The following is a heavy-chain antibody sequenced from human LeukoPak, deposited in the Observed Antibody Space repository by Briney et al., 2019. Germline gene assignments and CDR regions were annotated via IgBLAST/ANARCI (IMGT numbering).Heavy chain of an antibody. D-gene: IGHD3-22*01. Sequence: SETLSLTCTVSGASISSYYWSWIRQPPGKGLEWIGDIYYSGSIKYNPYLKSRVTMSVDTSKNQFSLKLSSVTAADTAIYYCARENPSGYYNRPIDYWGQGTLVTVSS. CDR2: IYYSGSI. V-gene: IGHV4-59*01. CDR3: ARENPSGYYNRPIDY. J-gene: IGHJ4*02. CDR1: GASISSYY.